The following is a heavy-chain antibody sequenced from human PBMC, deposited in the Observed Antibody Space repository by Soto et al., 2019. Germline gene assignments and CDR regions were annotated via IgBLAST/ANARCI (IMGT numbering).Heavy chain of an antibody. V-gene: IGHV3-23*01. Sequence: EVQLLESGGGLVQPGGSLRLSCAASGFTFSSYAMSWVRQAPGKGLEWVSAISGSGGSTYYADSVKGRFTISRDNSKNTLYLQMNSLRAEDTAVYYCAKDLRAYTDYGGTGHDAFDIWGQGTMVTVSS. CDR1: GFTFSSYA. J-gene: IGHJ3*02. CDR3: AKDLRAYTDYGGTGHDAFDI. D-gene: IGHD4-17*01. CDR2: ISGSGGST.